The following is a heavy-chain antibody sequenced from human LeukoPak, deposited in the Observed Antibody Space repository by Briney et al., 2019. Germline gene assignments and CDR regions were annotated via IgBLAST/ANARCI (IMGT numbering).Heavy chain of an antibody. V-gene: IGHV4-30-4*01. D-gene: IGHD3-22*01. CDR3: ARARRSSGYYHFDY. J-gene: IGHJ4*02. CDR1: GGSIRSGDNY. CDR2: IYYSGST. Sequence: SQTLSLTCTVSGGSIRSGDNYWSWIRQPPGKGLEWIGYIYYSGSTHYNPSLKSRLTISVDTSKNQFSLKLTSVTAADTAVYFCARARRSSGYYHFDYWGQGTLVTVSS.